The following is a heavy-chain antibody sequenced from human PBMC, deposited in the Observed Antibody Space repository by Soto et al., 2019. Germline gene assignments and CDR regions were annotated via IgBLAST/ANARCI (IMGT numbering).Heavy chain of an antibody. Sequence: GASVKVSCKASGYTFSGHYMHWIRQAPGQGPEWLGWINANSGDTDRAPKFQDRLTMTRDTSISTAYIEPSRLRSDDTAVYYCARGGALDGTSPPFNHWGQGTLVTVSS. CDR3: ARGGALDGTSPPFNH. V-gene: IGHV1-2*02. CDR1: GYTFSGHY. J-gene: IGHJ4*02. CDR2: INANSGDT. D-gene: IGHD6-19*01.